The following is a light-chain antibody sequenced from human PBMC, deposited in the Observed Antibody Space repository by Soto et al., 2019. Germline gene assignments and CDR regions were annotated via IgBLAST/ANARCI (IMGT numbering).Light chain of an antibody. CDR2: GAS. Sequence: EIVLTQSPGTLSLSPGERATLSCRASQSVNSDYLGWFQQKPGQAPRFLIYGASTRATGIPDRFSGSGSGTDFTLTISRLEPEDFAVYYCHHYGGSPITFGQGTRLDIK. CDR3: HHYGGSPIT. V-gene: IGKV3-20*01. J-gene: IGKJ5*01. CDR1: QSVNSDY.